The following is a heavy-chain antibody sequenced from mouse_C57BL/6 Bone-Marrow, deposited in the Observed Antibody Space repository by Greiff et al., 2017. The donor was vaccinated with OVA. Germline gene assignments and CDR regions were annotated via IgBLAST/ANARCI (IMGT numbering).Heavy chain of an antibody. V-gene: IGHV7-3*01. CDR3: ARYPSYYYGSSPYFDY. CDR2: IRNKANGYTT. J-gene: IGHJ2*01. CDR1: GFTFTDYY. Sequence: DVMLVESGGGLVQPGGSLSLSCAASGFTFTDYYMSWVRQPPGKALEWLGFIRNKANGYTTEYSASVKGRFTISRDNSQSILYLQMNALRAEDSATYYCARYPSYYYGSSPYFDYWGQGTTLTVSS. D-gene: IGHD1-1*01.